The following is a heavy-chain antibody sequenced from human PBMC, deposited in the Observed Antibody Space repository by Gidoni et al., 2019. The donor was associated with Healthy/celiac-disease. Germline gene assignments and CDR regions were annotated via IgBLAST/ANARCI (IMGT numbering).Heavy chain of an antibody. J-gene: IGHJ4*02. CDR3: ARSAYIVVVPAATPFDY. D-gene: IGHD2-2*02. Sequence: QLQLQESGPGLVKPSETLSLTCTVSGGSISSSRYYWGWIRQPPGKGLEWIGSIYYSGSTYYNPSLKSRVTISVDTSKNQFSLKLSSVTAADTAVYYCARSAYIVVVPAATPFDYWGQGTLVTVSS. V-gene: IGHV4-39*01. CDR2: IYYSGST. CDR1: GGSISSSRYY.